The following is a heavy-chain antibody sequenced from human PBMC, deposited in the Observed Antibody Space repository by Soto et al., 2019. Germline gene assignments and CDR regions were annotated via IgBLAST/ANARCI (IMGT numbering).Heavy chain of an antibody. V-gene: IGHV5-10-1*01. Sequence: PGESLKISCKGSGYSFTSYWISWVRQIPGTVLEWMGRIDPSDSYTNYSPSFQGHVTISADKSISTAYLQWSSLKASDTAMYYCAGVYYYDSSGYPISXMDAWGQGTTVTVSS. J-gene: IGHJ6*02. CDR3: AGVYYYDSSGYPISXMDA. CDR2: IDPSDSYT. CDR1: GYSFTSYW. D-gene: IGHD3-22*01.